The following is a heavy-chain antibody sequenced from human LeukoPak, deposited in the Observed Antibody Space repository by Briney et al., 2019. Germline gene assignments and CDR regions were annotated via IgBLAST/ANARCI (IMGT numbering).Heavy chain of an antibody. V-gene: IGHV3-30*18. CDR1: GFTISSYG. D-gene: IGHD3-22*01. J-gene: IGHJ4*02. CDR3: AKDSNYDSSGSPGTLFDY. CDR2: ISYDGSNK. Sequence: TMRISCEASGFTISSYGMDRLRKATGKGLEWVAVISYDGSNKYYADSVKGRFTISRDNSKNTLYLQMNSLRAEDTAVYYCAKDSNYDSSGSPGTLFDYWGQGTLVTISS.